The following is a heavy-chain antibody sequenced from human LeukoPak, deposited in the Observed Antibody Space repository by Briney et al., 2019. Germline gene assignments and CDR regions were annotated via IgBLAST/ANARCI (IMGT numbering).Heavy chain of an antibody. J-gene: IGHJ6*03. Sequence: SETLSLTCTVSGGSISSSSYYWGWIRQPPGKGLEWIGSIYYSGSTYYNPSLKSRVTISVDASKNQFSLKLSSVTAADTAVYYCARQAVPSGYMDVWGKGTTVTVSS. CDR1: GGSISSSSYY. CDR3: ARQAVPSGYMDV. CDR2: IYYSGST. D-gene: IGHD3-10*01. V-gene: IGHV4-39*07.